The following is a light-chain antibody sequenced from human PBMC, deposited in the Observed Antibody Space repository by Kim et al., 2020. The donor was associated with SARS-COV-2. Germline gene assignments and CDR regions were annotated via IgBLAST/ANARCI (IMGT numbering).Light chain of an antibody. J-gene: IGKJ2*01. CDR2: SAS. CDR1: QSISSY. Sequence: DIQMTQSPSSLSASVGDRVTITCRASQSISSYLNWYQQKPGKAPKLLIYSASSLQSGVLSRFSGSGSGTDFTLTISSLQPEDFAIYHCQQIYSTPYIFGQETKLDI. CDR3: QQIYSTPYI. V-gene: IGKV1-39*01.